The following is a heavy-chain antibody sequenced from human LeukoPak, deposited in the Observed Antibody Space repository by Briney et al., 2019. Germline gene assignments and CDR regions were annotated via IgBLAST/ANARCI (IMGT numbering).Heavy chain of an antibody. CDR2: ISYSGST. J-gene: IGHJ4*02. Sequence: KPSETLSLTCTVSGGSISSYYWSWIRQPPGKGLEWIGYISYSGSTNYNPSLKSRVTISVDTSKNQCSLNLSTVSAADTAVYYCARAHSGSSLVEFWGQGTLVTVSS. D-gene: IGHD1-26*01. CDR3: ARAHSGSSLVEF. CDR1: GGSISSYY. V-gene: IGHV4-59*01.